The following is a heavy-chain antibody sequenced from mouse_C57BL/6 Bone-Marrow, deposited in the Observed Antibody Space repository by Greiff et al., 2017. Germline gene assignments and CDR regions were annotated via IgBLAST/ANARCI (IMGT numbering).Heavy chain of an antibody. CDR3: ARGYGSCLVDFDY. Sequence: QVQLQQPGAELVKPGASVKLSCKASGYTFTSYWMHWVKQRPGRGLEWIGSIDPTSGGTKYNEKFKSKATLTVDKPSSTAYMELSSLTSADSAVYCCARGYGSCLVDFDYWCQGTTLTVSS. CDR2: IDPTSGGT. D-gene: IGHD1-1*01. J-gene: IGHJ2*01. CDR1: GYTFTSYW. V-gene: IGHV1-72*01.